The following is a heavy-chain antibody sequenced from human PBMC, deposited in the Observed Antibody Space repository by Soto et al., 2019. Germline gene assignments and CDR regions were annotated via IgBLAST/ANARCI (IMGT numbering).Heavy chain of an antibody. V-gene: IGHV4-30-2*01. Sequence: SETLSLTCTVSGASITFGGYSWSWIRQTPGKGLEWIGYINHLETTFYNPSFESRLTLSIDRAKNQFSLKLHSMSAADRAVYFCARGGGSDSFDYWGQGTLVTVSS. CDR3: ARGGGSDSFDY. D-gene: IGHD1-26*01. CDR2: INHLETT. J-gene: IGHJ4*02. CDR1: GASITFGGYS.